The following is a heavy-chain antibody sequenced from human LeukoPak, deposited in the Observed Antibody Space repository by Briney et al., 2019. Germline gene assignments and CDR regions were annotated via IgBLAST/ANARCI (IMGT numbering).Heavy chain of an antibody. Sequence: SETLSLTCTVTGGSISSYYWSSIRQPPGKGLEWIGYIYYSGSTNYNPSLKSRVTISVDTSKNQFSLKLSSVTAADTAVYYCARRPHSNYHFDYWGQGTLVTVSS. D-gene: IGHD4-11*01. J-gene: IGHJ4*02. CDR1: GGSISSYY. CDR3: ARRPHSNYHFDY. CDR2: IYYSGST. V-gene: IGHV4-59*08.